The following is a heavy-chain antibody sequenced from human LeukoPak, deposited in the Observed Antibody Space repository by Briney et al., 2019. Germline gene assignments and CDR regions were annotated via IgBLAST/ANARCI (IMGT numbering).Heavy chain of an antibody. Sequence: GRSLRLSCAASGFTFSSYWMSWVRQAPGKGLEWVANIKQDGSEKYYVDSVKGRFTISRDNAKNTLFLQMDSLRPEDTAVYYCAKRWRYYDSSGYYFDYWGQGTLVTVSS. CDR2: IKQDGSEK. D-gene: IGHD3-22*01. CDR3: AKRWRYYDSSGYYFDY. V-gene: IGHV3-7*01. J-gene: IGHJ4*02. CDR1: GFTFSSYW.